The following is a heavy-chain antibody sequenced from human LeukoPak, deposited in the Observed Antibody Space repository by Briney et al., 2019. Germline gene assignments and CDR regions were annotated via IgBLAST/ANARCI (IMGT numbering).Heavy chain of an antibody. V-gene: IGHV4-30-4*01. Sequence: SETLSLTCTVSGGSTSSGDYYWSWIRQPPGKGLEWIGYIYYSGSTYYNPSLKSRVTISVDTSKNQFSLKLSSVTAADTAVYYCARDGATGVFDSWGRGTLVIVSS. J-gene: IGHJ4*02. D-gene: IGHD1-14*01. CDR2: IYYSGST. CDR3: ARDGATGVFDS. CDR1: GGSTSSGDYY.